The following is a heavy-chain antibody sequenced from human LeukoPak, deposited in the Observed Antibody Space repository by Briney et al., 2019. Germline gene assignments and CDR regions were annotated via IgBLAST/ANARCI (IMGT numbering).Heavy chain of an antibody. V-gene: IGHV5-51*01. D-gene: IGHD3-3*01. J-gene: IGHJ5*02. CDR2: IYPGDSET. CDR1: GYSFTTYW. CDR3: ARDPSYDGGWFDP. Sequence: GESLKISCKGSGYSFTTYWIGWVRQMPGKGLEWMGIIYPGDSETRYSPSFQGQVTFSADKSINTAYLQWSSLKASDTAKYYCARDPSYDGGWFDPWGQGTLVTVSS.